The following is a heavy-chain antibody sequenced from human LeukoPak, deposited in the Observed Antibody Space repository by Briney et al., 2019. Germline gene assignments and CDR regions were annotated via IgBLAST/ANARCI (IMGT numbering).Heavy chain of an antibody. CDR1: GGSFSGYY. J-gene: IGHJ4*02. CDR3: ARAGYLLIDY. Sequence: SETLSLTCAVYGGSFSGYYWSWIRQPPGKGLEWIGEINHSGSTNYNPSLKSRVTISVDTSKNQFSLKLSSVTAADTAVYYCARAGYLLIDYWGQGTLVTVSS. V-gene: IGHV4-34*01. D-gene: IGHD2-15*01. CDR2: INHSGST.